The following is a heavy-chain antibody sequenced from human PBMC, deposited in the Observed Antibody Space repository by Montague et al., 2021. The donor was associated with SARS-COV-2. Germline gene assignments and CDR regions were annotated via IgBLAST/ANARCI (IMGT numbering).Heavy chain of an antibody. J-gene: IGHJ4*02. D-gene: IGHD3-3*01. V-gene: IGHV2-70*01. CDR3: ARSHSSLGVVIIPAYFDY. CDR2: IDWDDDK. CDR1: GFSLSTSGMC. Sequence: PALVKPTQTLTLTCTFSGFSLSTSGMCVSWIRQPPGKALEWLALIDWDDDKYYSPSLKTRLTISKDTSKNQVVLTMTNMDPVDTATYYCARSHSSLGVVIIPAYFDYWGQGTLVTVSS.